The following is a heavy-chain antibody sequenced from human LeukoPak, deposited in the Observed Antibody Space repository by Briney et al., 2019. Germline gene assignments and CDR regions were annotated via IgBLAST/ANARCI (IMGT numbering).Heavy chain of an antibody. CDR1: GYTFTSYG. J-gene: IGHJ6*02. CDR3: ARQINGESPGHCYYYGMDV. CDR2: ISAYNGNT. V-gene: IGHV1-18*01. Sequence: ASVKVSCKASGYTFTSYGISWVRQAPGQGLEWMGWISAYNGNTNYAQKLQGRVTMTTDTSTSTAYMELRSLRSDDTAVYYCARQINGESPGHCYYYGMDVWGQGTTVTVSS. D-gene: IGHD4-17*01.